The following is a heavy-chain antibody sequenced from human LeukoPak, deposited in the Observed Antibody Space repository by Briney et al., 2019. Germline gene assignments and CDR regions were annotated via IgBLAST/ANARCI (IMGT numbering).Heavy chain of an antibody. J-gene: IGHJ5*02. Sequence: GGSLRLSCVGSGFTSIAYALNWVRKAPGNGLEWVSSISSSSSYIYYADSVKGRFTISRDNAKNSLYLQMNSLRAEDTAVYYCARDRRNSYNWFDPWGQGTLVTVSS. CDR2: ISSSSSYI. CDR3: ARDRRNSYNWFDP. CDR1: GFTSIAYA. V-gene: IGHV3-21*01.